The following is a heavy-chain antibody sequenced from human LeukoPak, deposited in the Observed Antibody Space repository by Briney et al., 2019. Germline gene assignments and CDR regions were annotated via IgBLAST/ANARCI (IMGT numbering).Heavy chain of an antibody. CDR1: GYTLTELS. J-gene: IGHJ4*02. D-gene: IGHD5-18*01. CDR2: FDPEDGET. Sequence: GASVKVSYKVSGYTLTELSMHWVRQAPGKGLEWMGGFDPEDGETIYAQKFQGRVTMTEDTSTDTAYMELSSLRSEDTAVYYCATGGPGVLQLWLPLDYWGQGTLVTVSS. V-gene: IGHV1-24*01. CDR3: ATGGPGVLQLWLPLDY.